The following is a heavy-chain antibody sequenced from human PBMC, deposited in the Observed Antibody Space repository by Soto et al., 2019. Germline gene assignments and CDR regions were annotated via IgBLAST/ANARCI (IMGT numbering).Heavy chain of an antibody. CDR2: IYPDDSET. J-gene: IGHJ3*01. D-gene: IGHD3-22*01. V-gene: IGHV5-51*01. CDR3: ARLAQCTMTSRRSFDTSVTPDVFDV. Sequence: GESLKISCQGSGYNFNTYWIGWVRQMPGKGLEWMGIIYPDDSETKYSPSFQGQVTLSADKSISAAYLKWYNLEASDTAIYYCARLAQCTMTSRRSFDTSVTPDVFDVWGQGTKVTVSS. CDR1: GYNFNTYW.